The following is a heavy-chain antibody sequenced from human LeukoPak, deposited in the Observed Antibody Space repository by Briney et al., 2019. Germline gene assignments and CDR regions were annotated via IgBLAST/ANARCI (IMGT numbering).Heavy chain of an antibody. CDR3: ARDYVWGSDRYTDY. D-gene: IGHD3-16*02. CDR2: IKQDGSEK. V-gene: IGHV3-7*05. J-gene: IGHJ4*02. CDR1: GFTFSSYW. Sequence: GGSLRLSCAASGFTFSSYWMSWVRQAPGRGLEWVANIKQDGSEKQYVDSVKGRFAISRDNAKNSLYLQMNSLRAEDTAVYYCARDYVWGSDRYTDYWGQGTLVTVSS.